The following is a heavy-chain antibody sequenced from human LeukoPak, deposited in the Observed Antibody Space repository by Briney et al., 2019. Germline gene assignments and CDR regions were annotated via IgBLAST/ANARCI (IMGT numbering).Heavy chain of an antibody. Sequence: GGSLRLSCVVSGFTLRSYEMNWVSQAPGKGLEWISYLSTSGTTIYYADSVKGRFTISRDNAKNSLYLQMNSLRVEDTAVYFCARESQGLDFWGQGILVTVSS. V-gene: IGHV3-48*03. CDR3: ARESQGLDF. J-gene: IGHJ4*01. CDR1: GFTLRSYE. CDR2: LSTSGTTI.